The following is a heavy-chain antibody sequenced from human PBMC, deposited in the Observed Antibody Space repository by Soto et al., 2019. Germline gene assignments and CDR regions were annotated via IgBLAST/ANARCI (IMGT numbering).Heavy chain of an antibody. CDR3: ARVDTSMGATCASY. J-gene: IGHJ4*02. CDR2: IYYSGST. D-gene: IGHD1-26*01. CDR1: GGSISSGGYY. V-gene: IGHV4-31*03. Sequence: QVQLQESGPGLVKPSQTLSLTCTVSGGSISSGGYYWSWFRQHPGKGLEWIGYIYYSGSTYYNPSLKSRVTISVDTSKNQFSLKLSSVTAADTAVYYCARVDTSMGATCASYWGQGTLVTVSS.